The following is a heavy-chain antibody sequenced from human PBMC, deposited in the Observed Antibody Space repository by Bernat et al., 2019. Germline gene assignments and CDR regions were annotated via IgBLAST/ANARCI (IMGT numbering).Heavy chain of an antibody. D-gene: IGHD1-26*01. Sequence: QLQLQESGPGLVRPSETLSLTCSVSGNSISSSSHYWGWFRQPPGKGLEYIGTIYYTGSTYYNPSLRSRVTISMDTSKNHFSLKLSSVTAADTAVYYCARQIVGAHDFWGQGTLVTVSS. CDR2: IYYTGST. V-gene: IGHV4-39*01. CDR1: GNSISSSSHY. J-gene: IGHJ4*02. CDR3: ARQIVGAHDF.